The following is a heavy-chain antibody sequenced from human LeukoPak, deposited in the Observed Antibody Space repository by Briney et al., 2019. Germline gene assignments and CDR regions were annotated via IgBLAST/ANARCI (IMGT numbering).Heavy chain of an antibody. V-gene: IGHV5-51*01. CDR2: IYPGDSDT. CDR3: ARGDDIVVVPAAMTFDY. Sequence: GESLKISCKGSGYSFTSYWIGWVRQMPGKGLEWMGIIYPGDSDTRYSPSFQGQVTISADKSISTAYLQWSSLKASDTAIYYCARGDDIVVVPAAMTFDYWGQGTLVTVSS. D-gene: IGHD2-2*01. J-gene: IGHJ4*02. CDR1: GYSFTSYW.